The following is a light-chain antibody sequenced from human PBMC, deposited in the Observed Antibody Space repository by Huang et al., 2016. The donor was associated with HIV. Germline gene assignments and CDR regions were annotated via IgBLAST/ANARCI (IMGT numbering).Light chain of an antibody. CDR2: AAS. V-gene: IGKV1-9*01. Sequence: IQLTQSPSSLSASVGDRVTITCRASQCIGRYLVWYQQKPWKAPKLLIYAASTLQSGVPSRCSGSGSGTDFTLTISSLQPDDFATYYCQQLKTYPITFGPGTQVDIK. J-gene: IGKJ3*01. CDR3: QQLKTYPIT. CDR1: QCIGRY.